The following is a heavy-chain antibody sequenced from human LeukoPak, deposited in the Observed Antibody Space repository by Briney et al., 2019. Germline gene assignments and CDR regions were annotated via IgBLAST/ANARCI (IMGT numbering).Heavy chain of an antibody. Sequence: GESLKISCKGSGYRFSNYWIGWVRQMPGKGLEWIGLIYPGDSDTTYSPSFQGQVSISADKSISTAYLQWRSLKASDTAMYYCARRRNILDDSAKPYYFDFWGQGTLVTVSS. CDR1: GYRFSNYW. J-gene: IGHJ4*02. V-gene: IGHV5-51*01. D-gene: IGHD2/OR15-2a*01. CDR3: ARRRNILDDSAKPYYFDF. CDR2: IYPGDSDT.